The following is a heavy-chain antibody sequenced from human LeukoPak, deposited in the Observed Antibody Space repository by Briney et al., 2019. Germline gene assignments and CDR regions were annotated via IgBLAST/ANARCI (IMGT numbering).Heavy chain of an antibody. CDR3: AKDRVGFVELLSNYYYGMDV. CDR1: GFTFSSYA. Sequence: GGSLRLSCAASGFTFSSYAMSWVRQAPGKGLEWVSAISGSGGSTYYADSVKGRFTISRDNSKNTLYLQMNSLRAEDTAVYYCAKDRVGFVELLSNYYYGMDVWGQGTTVTVSS. CDR2: ISGSGGST. J-gene: IGHJ6*02. V-gene: IGHV3-23*01. D-gene: IGHD3-10*01.